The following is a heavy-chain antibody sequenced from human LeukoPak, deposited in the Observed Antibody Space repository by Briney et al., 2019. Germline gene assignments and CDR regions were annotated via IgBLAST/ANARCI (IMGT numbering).Heavy chain of an antibody. CDR2: ISGMSSTI. J-gene: IGHJ4*02. V-gene: IGHV3-48*02. CDR3: ARDSSDAYNPEPGY. D-gene: IGHD5-24*01. CDR1: GCTFRSYN. Sequence: GGSLRLSCAAAGCTFRSYNKKWGRQAPGKGVEWVSFISGMSSTIYYADSVKGRFTISRDNAKNSVYLQMNSLRDEDTAVYYCARDSSDAYNPEPGYWGQGTLVTVSS.